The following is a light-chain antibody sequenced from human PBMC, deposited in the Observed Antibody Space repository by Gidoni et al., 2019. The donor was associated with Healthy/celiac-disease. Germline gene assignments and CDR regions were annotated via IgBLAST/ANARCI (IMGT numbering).Light chain of an antibody. CDR1: SSNIGAGYD. V-gene: IGLV1-40*01. J-gene: IGLJ3*02. Sequence: QSVLTQPPSVSGAPGQRVTISCTGSSSNIGAGYDVHWYQQLPGTAPKLLIYGNSHRPSGVPDRFSGSKSGTSASLAITGLQADDESDYYCQSSDSSLQVFGGGTKLPVL. CDR3: QSSDSSLQV. CDR2: GNS.